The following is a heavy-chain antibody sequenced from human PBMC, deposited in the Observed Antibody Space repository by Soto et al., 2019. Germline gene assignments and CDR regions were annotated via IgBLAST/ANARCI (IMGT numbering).Heavy chain of an antibody. CDR2: ISSSSSYI. Sequence: GGSLRLSCAASGFTFSSYSMNWVRQAPGKGLEWVSSISSSSSYIYYADPVKGRFTISRDNAKNSLYLQMNSLRAEDTAVYYCARDKSVVPARSWWFDPWGQGTLVTVSS. J-gene: IGHJ5*02. V-gene: IGHV3-21*01. D-gene: IGHD2-2*01. CDR3: ARDKSVVPARSWWFDP. CDR1: GFTFSSYS.